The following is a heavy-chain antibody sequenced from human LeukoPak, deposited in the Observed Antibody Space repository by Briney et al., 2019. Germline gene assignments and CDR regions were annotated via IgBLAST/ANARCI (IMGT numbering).Heavy chain of an antibody. D-gene: IGHD6-19*01. CDR3: AKSLSSGWNPLYFDY. Sequence: GGSLRLSCAASGFTFSSYGMHWVRQAPGKGLEWVAVISYDGSNKYYADSVKGRFTISRDNSKNTLHLQMNSLRAEDTAVYYCAKSLSSGWNPLYFDYWGQGTLVTVSS. V-gene: IGHV3-30*18. CDR1: GFTFSSYG. CDR2: ISYDGSNK. J-gene: IGHJ4*02.